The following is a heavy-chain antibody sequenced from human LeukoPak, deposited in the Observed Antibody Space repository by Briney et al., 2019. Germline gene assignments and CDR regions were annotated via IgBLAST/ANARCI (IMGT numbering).Heavy chain of an antibody. V-gene: IGHV3-53*04. CDR1: GFIVSSNY. Sequence: GGSLRLSCAASGFIVSSNYMSWVHQAPGKGLEWVSVLYSGGTTYYADSVQGRFTISRHNSKNTLYLQMNNLRAEDTAVYFCARVIGGSFDYWGQGTLVTVSS. D-gene: IGHD3-22*01. J-gene: IGHJ4*02. CDR3: ARVIGGSFDY. CDR2: LYSGGTT.